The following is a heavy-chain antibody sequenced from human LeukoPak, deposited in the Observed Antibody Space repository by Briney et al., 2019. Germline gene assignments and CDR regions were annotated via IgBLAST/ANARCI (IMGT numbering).Heavy chain of an antibody. D-gene: IGHD3-9*01. CDR3: ARYLRYSNWFDP. J-gene: IGHJ5*02. CDR2: IYYSGST. V-gene: IGHV4-59*01. Sequence: SETLSLTCTVSGGSISSYYWSWIRQPPGKGLEWIGYIYYSGSTNYNPSLKSRVTISVDTSKNQFPLKLSSVTAAVTAVYYCARYLRYSNWFDPWGQGTLVTVSS. CDR1: GGSISSYY.